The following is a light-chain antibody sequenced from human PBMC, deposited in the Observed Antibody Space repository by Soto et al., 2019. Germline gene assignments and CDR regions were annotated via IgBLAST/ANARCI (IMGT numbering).Light chain of an antibody. V-gene: IGLV2-14*02. CDR2: EGS. CDR3: TSFTSRHTYV. J-gene: IGLJ1*01. Sequence: QSVLTQPAAVSGSPGQSITISCIGSNSDIGTYNLVSWYRQHPGKVPKLLIYEGSRRPSGISNRFSGSKSGNTASLTISGLQAEDEADYYCTSFTSRHTYVFGTGTKVTVL. CDR1: NSDIGTYNL.